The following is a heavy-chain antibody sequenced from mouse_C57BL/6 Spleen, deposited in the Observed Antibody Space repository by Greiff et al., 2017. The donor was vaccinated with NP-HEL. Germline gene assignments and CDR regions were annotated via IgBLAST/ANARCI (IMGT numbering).Heavy chain of an antibody. V-gene: IGHV1-42*01. Sequence: VQLKQSGPELVKPGASVKISCKASGYSFTGYYMNWVKQSPEKSLEWIGEINPSTGGTTYNQKFKAKATLTVDKSSSTAYMQLKSLTSEDSAVYYCARDYDSFAYWGQGTLVTVSA. D-gene: IGHD2-4*01. CDR1: GYSFTGYY. J-gene: IGHJ3*01. CDR2: INPSTGGT. CDR3: ARDYDSFAY.